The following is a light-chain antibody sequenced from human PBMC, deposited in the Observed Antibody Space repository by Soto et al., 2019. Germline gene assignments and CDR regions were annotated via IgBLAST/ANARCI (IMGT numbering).Light chain of an antibody. CDR1: ESVSSSY. J-gene: IGKJ2*01. V-gene: IGKV3-20*01. CDR3: QQYGSSPYT. Sequence: EIVLTQSPGTLSLSPGERATLSCRASESVSSSYLAWYQQKPGQAPRLLIYDASSRATGLPDRFSGSGSGIDFTLTISRLEPEDFAVYYCQQYGSSPYTFGQGTTLEIK. CDR2: DAS.